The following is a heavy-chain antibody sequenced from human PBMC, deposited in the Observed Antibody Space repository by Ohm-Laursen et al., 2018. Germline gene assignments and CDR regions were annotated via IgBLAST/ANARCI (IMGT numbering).Heavy chain of an antibody. CDR1: GFTFSSYG. D-gene: IGHD3-10*01. CDR3: AKVGGLFDY. Sequence: SLRLSCSASGFTFSSYGMHWVRQAPGKGLEWVAVISYDGSNKYYADSVKGRFTISRDNSKNTLYLQMNSLRAEDTAVYYCAKVGGLFDYWGQGTLVTVSS. J-gene: IGHJ4*02. CDR2: ISYDGSNK. V-gene: IGHV3-30*18.